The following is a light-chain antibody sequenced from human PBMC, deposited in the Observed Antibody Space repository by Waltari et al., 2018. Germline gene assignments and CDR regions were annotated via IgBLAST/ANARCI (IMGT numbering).Light chain of an antibody. Sequence: QSLLTQPPSASGTPGQTVAITCSGARSNIGSTTVNWYQQLPGTAPKLLIYNNNQRPSGVPDRVSGSKSGTTASLAISGLLSDDEADYYCAAWDDIVNGPVFGGGTKLTVL. V-gene: IGLV1-44*01. CDR2: NNN. CDR3: AAWDDIVNGPV. CDR1: RSNIGSTT. J-gene: IGLJ3*02.